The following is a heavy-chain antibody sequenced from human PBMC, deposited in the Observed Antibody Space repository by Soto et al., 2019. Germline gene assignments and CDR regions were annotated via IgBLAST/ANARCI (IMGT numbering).Heavy chain of an antibody. CDR1: GFTFSTYW. D-gene: IGHD3-22*01. V-gene: IGHV3-7*01. Sequence: GGSLRLSCAASGFTFSTYWMSWVRQAPGKGLEWVANIKEDGSGTYYVDSVEGRFTISRDNAKSSLYLQMTSLRAEDTAMYYCARARGDLDSSGSPCLSAIDVSGQGTTATVYS. CDR2: IKEDGSGT. CDR3: ARARGDLDSSGSPCLSAIDV. J-gene: IGHJ6*02.